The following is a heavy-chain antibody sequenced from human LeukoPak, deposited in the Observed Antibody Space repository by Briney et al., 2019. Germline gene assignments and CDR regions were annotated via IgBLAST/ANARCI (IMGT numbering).Heavy chain of an antibody. V-gene: IGHV4-59*01. CDR3: ARGAPDSSGYYYYY. CDR2: IYYSGST. D-gene: IGHD3-22*01. CDR1: DGSISSYY. J-gene: IGHJ4*02. Sequence: SETLSLTCTVSDGSISSYYWSWIRQPPGKGLEWIGYIYYSGSTNYNPSLKSRVTISVDTSKNQFSLKLSSVTAADTAVYYCARGAPDSSGYYYYYWGQGTLVTVSS.